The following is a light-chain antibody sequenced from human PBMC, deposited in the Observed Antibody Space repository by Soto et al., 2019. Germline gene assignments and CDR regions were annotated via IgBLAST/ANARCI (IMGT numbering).Light chain of an antibody. CDR2: RNN. Sequence: QSVLTQPPSASGTPGQRVTISCSGSSSNFGSNYVYWYQQVPGTAPKLLIYRNNQRPSGVPDRFAASKSGTSTSMAISGLRSEDEADYYCAAWDDTLGGRNVVFGGGTKVTVL. CDR1: SSNFGSNY. CDR3: AAWDDTLGGRNVV. J-gene: IGLJ2*01. V-gene: IGLV1-47*01.